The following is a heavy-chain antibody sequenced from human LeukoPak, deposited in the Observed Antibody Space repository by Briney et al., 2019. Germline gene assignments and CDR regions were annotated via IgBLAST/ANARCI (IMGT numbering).Heavy chain of an antibody. D-gene: IGHD4-17*01. CDR1: GYTFTSYD. CDR2: MNPNSGNT. J-gene: IGHJ4*02. CDR3: ARGGDNYGDYDYYFDY. Sequence: ASVKVSCKASGYTFTSYDINWVRQATGQGLEWMGWMNPNSGNTGYAQKFQGRVTITRDTSASTAYMELSSLRSEDMAVYYCARGGDNYGDYDYYFDYWGQGTLVTVSS. V-gene: IGHV1-8*01.